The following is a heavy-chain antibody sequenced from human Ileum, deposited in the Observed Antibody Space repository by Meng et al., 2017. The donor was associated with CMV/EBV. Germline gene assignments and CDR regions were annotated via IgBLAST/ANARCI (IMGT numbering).Heavy chain of an antibody. CDR3: TRGDGDHSSKFDY. Sequence: KTSGYNIITHGINWVRLAPGQRLEWMGWINTNTGNPADAQDFTGRFVFSLGTSVSTTYLQINSLTTEDSALYYCTRGDGDHSSKFDYWGQGTLVTVSS. CDR1: GYNIITHG. V-gene: IGHV7-4-1*02. CDR2: INTNTGNP. J-gene: IGHJ4*02. D-gene: IGHD5-24*01.